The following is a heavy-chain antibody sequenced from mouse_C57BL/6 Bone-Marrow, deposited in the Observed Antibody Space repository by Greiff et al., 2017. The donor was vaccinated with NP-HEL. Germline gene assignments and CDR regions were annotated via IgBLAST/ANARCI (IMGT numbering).Heavy chain of an antibody. CDR2: ISYDGSN. V-gene: IGHV3-6*01. J-gene: IGHJ2*01. CDR3: ARAYGNYLDY. Sequence: EVQLQQSGPGLVTPSQSLSLTCSVTGYSITSGYYWNWIRRFPGNKLEWVGSISYDGSNNYSPSLNNRISLTRAPSKNQFFLKLNAVTAEDTATNYCARAYGNYLDYWGQGTTLTVSS. CDR1: GYSITSGYY. D-gene: IGHD2-10*02.